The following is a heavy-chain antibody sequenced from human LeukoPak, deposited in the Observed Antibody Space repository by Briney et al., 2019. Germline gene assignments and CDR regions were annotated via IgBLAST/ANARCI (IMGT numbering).Heavy chain of an antibody. CDR2: ISSSSSYI. V-gene: IGHV3-21*01. CDR1: GFTFSSYS. CDR3: ARDSGIFDY. D-gene: IGHD1-26*01. Sequence: SGGSPRLSCAASGFTFSSYSMNWVRQAPGKGLEWVSSISSSSSYIYYADSVKGRFTISRDNAKNSLYLQMNSLRAEDTAVYYCARDSGIFDYWGQGTLVTVSS. J-gene: IGHJ4*02.